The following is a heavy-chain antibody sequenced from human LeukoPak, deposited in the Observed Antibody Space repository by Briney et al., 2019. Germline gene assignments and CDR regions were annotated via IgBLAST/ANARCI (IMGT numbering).Heavy chain of an antibody. D-gene: IGHD2-2*01. V-gene: IGHV4-39*07. Sequence: PSETLSLTCTVSGGSISSGTYYWGWIRQPPGKGLEWIGSIYHSGSTYYNPSLKSRVTMSVDTSKNQFSLKLSSVTAADTAVYYCARDPLYYFDYWGQGTLVTVSS. J-gene: IGHJ4*02. CDR3: ARDPLYYFDY. CDR2: IYHSGST. CDR1: GGSISSGTYY.